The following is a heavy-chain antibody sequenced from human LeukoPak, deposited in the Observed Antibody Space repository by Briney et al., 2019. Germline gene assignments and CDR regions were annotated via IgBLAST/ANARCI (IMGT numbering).Heavy chain of an antibody. Sequence: GGSLRLSCAASGFTFSRSGMHWVRQAPGKGLVWVSRINSDGSSTSYADSVKGRFTISRDNAKNTLYLQMNSLRAEDTAVYYCAGMIYGSGNWFDPWGQGTLVTVSS. V-gene: IGHV3-74*01. CDR2: INSDGSST. CDR3: AGMIYGSGNWFDP. CDR1: GFTFSRSG. J-gene: IGHJ5*02. D-gene: IGHD3-10*01.